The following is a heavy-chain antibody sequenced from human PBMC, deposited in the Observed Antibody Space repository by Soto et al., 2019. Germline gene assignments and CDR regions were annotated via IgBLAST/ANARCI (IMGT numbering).Heavy chain of an antibody. J-gene: IGHJ4*02. CDR2: ISAYNGHT. V-gene: IGHV1-18*01. CDR3: ARGALDFDY. D-gene: IGHD3-16*01. Sequence: ASVKVSCKASGYTFTYYAVTWVRQAPGQGLEWMGWISAYNGHTKYAQNLQGRLTLTTGTSTNTAYMELRSLRSDDTAVYYCARGALDFDYWGQGTLVTVSS. CDR1: GYTFTYYA.